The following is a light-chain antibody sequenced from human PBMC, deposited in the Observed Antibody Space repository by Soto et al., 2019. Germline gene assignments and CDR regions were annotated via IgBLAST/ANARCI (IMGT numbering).Light chain of an antibody. J-gene: IGKJ1*01. CDR1: QSISSW. CDR2: KAS. CDR3: QQYNKAVT. Sequence: DIQMTQPPSTLYASVGDRVTITCRASQSISSWLAWYQQKPGKAPKLLIYKASSLESGVPSRFSGSGSGTEFTLTISSLQPDDFATYYCQQYNKAVTFGQGTKVDIK. V-gene: IGKV1-5*03.